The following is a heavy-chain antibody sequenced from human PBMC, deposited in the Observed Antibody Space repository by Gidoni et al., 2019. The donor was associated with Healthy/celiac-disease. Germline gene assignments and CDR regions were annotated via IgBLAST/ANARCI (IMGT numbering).Heavy chain of an antibody. J-gene: IGHJ4*02. D-gene: IGHD6-6*01. CDR1: GYSFTSYW. CDR3: ARLPEYSSSRSIFDY. V-gene: IGHV5-51*03. CDR2: IYPGDSDT. Sequence: EVQLVQSGAEVTKPGESLKSSCKGSGYSFTSYWNGLVRQMPGKGLEWMGIIYPGDSDTRYSPSFQGQVTISADKSISTAYLQWSSLKASDTAMYYCARLPEYSSSRSIFDYWGQGTLVTVSS.